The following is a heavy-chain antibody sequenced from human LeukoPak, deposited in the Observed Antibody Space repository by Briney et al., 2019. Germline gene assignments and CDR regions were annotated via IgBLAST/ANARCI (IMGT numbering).Heavy chain of an antibody. J-gene: IGHJ4*02. Sequence: ASVKVSCKASGGTFSSYAISRVRQAPGQGLEWMGRIIPIFGTANYAQKFQGRVTITTDESTSTAYMELSSLRSEDTAVYYCARAISSSWYEYYFDYWGQGTLVTVSS. D-gene: IGHD6-13*01. CDR2: IIPIFGTA. CDR1: GGTFSSYA. V-gene: IGHV1-69*05. CDR3: ARAISSSWYEYYFDY.